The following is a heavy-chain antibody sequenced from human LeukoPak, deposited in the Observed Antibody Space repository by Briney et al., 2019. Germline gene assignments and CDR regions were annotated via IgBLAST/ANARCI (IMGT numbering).Heavy chain of an antibody. D-gene: IGHD2-2*02. CDR3: ARGGDCSSTSCYTPTEPASAIPPTNWFDP. CDR2: IYYSGST. J-gene: IGHJ5*02. Sequence: SETLSLTCTVSGGSISSYYWSWIRQPPGKGLEWIGYIYYSGSTNYNPSLKSRVTISVDTSKNQFSLKLSSVTAADTAVYYCARGGDCSSTSCYTPTEPASAIPPTNWFDPWGQGTLVTVSS. V-gene: IGHV4-59*01. CDR1: GGSISSYY.